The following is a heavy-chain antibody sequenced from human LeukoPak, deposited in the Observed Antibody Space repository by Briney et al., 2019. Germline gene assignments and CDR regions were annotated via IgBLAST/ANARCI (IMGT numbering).Heavy chain of an antibody. Sequence: SSETLSLTCAVYGGSFSGFYWSWIRQPPGKGLEWIGEINHSGSTNYNPSLKSGVTISVDTSKNQLSLKLSSVTRADTAVYYCARGMNFGVVIPRVFHIGGQGTMVTVSS. CDR2: INHSGST. CDR1: GGSFSGFY. D-gene: IGHD3-3*01. CDR3: ARGMNFGVVIPRVFHI. J-gene: IGHJ3*02. V-gene: IGHV4-34*01.